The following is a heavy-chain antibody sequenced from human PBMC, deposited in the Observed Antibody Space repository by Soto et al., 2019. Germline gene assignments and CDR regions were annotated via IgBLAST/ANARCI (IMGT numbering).Heavy chain of an antibody. CDR1: GFTFSSYA. V-gene: IGHV3-23*01. CDR2: ISGSGGST. D-gene: IGHD6-19*01. Sequence: EVQLLESGGGLVQPGGSLRLSCAASGFTFSSYAMSWVRQAPGKGLEWVSAISGSGGSTYYADSVKGRFTISRDNSKNTLYLQMNSLRAEDTAVYYCAKGIAVAGDDPATGFQHWGQGTLVTVSS. J-gene: IGHJ1*01. CDR3: AKGIAVAGDDPATGFQH.